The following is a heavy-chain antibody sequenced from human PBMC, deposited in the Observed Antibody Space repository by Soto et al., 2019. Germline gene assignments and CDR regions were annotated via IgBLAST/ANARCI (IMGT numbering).Heavy chain of an antibody. J-gene: IGHJ4*02. CDR3: ARDSQYSTSWQRFDS. Sequence: QVQLVQSGGELKKPGASVKVSCKASGYTFTNYAISWVRQAPGRGLEWMGWVNTYNGNPNYAQICQGRVTMTTDTSTGTADMELTSLKSDDSAIYYCARDSQYSTSWQRFDSWGQGTLVTVSS. V-gene: IGHV1-18*01. CDR1: GYTFTNYA. CDR2: VNTYNGNP. D-gene: IGHD6-13*01.